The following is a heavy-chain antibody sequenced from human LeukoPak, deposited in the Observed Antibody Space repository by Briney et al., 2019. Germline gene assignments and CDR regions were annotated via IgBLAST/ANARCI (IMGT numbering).Heavy chain of an antibody. CDR2: ISYDGSNK. D-gene: IGHD1-26*01. Sequence: PGGSLRLSCAASGFTFSSYAMSWVRQAPGKGLEWVAVISYDGSNKYYADSVKGRFTISRDNSKNTLYLQMNSLRAEDTAVYYCARAWELLRPFDYWGQGTLVTVSS. CDR1: GFTFSSYA. V-gene: IGHV3-30-3*01. CDR3: ARAWELLRPFDY. J-gene: IGHJ4*02.